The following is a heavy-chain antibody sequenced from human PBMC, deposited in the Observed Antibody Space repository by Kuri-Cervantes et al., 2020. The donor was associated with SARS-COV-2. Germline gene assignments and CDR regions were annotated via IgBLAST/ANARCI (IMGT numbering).Heavy chain of an antibody. CDR3: ARGLGVAADAFDI. CDR1: GFTFSSYA. V-gene: IGHV4-38-2*01. Sequence: ESLKISCAASGFTFSSYAMSWVRQPPGKGLEWIGSIYHSGSTYYNPSLKSRVTISVDTSKNQFSLKLSSVTAADTAVYYCARGLGVAADAFDIWGQGTMVTVSS. J-gene: IGHJ3*02. CDR2: IYHSGST. D-gene: IGHD3-16*01.